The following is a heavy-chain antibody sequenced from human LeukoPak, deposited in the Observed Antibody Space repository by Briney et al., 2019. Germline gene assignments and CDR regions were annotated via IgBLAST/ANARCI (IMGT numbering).Heavy chain of an antibody. Sequence: GGSLRLSCAASGFTFDTYSMNWVRQAPGKGLEWVSYISSSSSTIYYADSVKGRFTVSRDNAKNSLYLQMSSLRADDTAVYYCARGVYCSSPSCYRRGDYFDYWGQGTLVTVSS. CDR1: GFTFDTYS. CDR2: ISSSSSTI. CDR3: ARGVYCSSPSCYRRGDYFDY. J-gene: IGHJ4*02. V-gene: IGHV3-48*01. D-gene: IGHD2-2*01.